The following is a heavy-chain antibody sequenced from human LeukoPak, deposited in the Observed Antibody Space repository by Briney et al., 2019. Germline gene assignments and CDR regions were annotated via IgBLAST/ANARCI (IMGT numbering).Heavy chain of an antibody. Sequence: SETLSLTCAVYGGSFSGYYWSWIRQPPGKELEWIGEINHSGSTNYNPSLKSRVTISVDTSKNQFSLKLSSVTAADTAVYYCARGGYSRGWYPDYWGQGTLVTVSS. CDR2: INHSGST. J-gene: IGHJ4*02. CDR1: GGSFSGYY. CDR3: ARGGYSRGWYPDY. V-gene: IGHV4-34*01. D-gene: IGHD6-19*01.